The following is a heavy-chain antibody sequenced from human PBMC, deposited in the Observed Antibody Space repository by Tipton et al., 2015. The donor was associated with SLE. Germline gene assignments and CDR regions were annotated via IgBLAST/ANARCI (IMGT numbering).Heavy chain of an antibody. J-gene: IGHJ4*02. CDR2: INYSGST. V-gene: IGHV4-34*01. Sequence: TLSLTCAVYSGSFSGYYWSWIRQPPGKGLEWIGEINYSGSTNYNPSLKSRVTISVDTSKNHFSLYLSSVTATDTAVYYCARAWSLTGDEGVDYWGQGNLVTVSS. CDR3: ARAWSLTGDEGVDY. CDR1: SGSFSGYY. D-gene: IGHD2-8*02.